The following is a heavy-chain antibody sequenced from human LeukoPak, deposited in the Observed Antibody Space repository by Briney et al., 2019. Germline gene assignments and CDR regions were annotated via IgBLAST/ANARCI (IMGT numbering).Heavy chain of an antibody. CDR1: GFTFSSYN. V-gene: IGHV3-30*02. Sequence: PGGSLRLSCAASGFTFSSYNMNWVRQAPGKGLEWVAFIRYDGSNKYYADSVKGRFTISRDNSKNTLYLQMNSLRAEDTAVYYCAKAPFIAANDWGQGTLVTVSS. J-gene: IGHJ4*02. CDR2: IRYDGSNK. CDR3: AKAPFIAAND. D-gene: IGHD6-6*01.